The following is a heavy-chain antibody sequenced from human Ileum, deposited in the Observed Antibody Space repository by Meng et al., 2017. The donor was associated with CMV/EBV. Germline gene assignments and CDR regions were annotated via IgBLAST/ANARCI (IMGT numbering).Heavy chain of an antibody. Sequence: GYYWSWIRQPPGKGLGWIGEINHSGSTNYNPSLKSRVTISVDTSKNQFSLKLSSVTAADTAVYYCARGVRGYCSSTSCYLMGAWFDPWGQGTLVTVSS. D-gene: IGHD2-2*01. V-gene: IGHV4-34*01. J-gene: IGHJ5*02. CDR3: ARGVRGYCSSTSCYLMGAWFDP. CDR1: GYY. CDR2: INHSGST.